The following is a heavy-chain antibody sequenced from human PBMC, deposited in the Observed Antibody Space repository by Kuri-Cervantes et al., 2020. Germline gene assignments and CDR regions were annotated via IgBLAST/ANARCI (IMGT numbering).Heavy chain of an antibody. CDR1: GGSVRSDY. V-gene: IGHV4-59*02. CDR2: IYYSGST. CDR3: ARSRGGYSSGWSIDN. Sequence: SETLSLTCTVSGGSVRSDYWSWIRQAPEKGLEWIANIYYSGSTKYNPSLKSRVTISVDTSKNQFSLKLTSVTAADTAVYYCARSRGGYSSGWSIDNWGQGTPVTVSS. J-gene: IGHJ4*02. D-gene: IGHD3-22*01.